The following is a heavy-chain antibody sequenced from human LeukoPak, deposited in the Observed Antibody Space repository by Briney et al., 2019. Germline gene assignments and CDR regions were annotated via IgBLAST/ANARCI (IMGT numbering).Heavy chain of an antibody. V-gene: IGHV3-48*03. CDR3: ARDGEDGPDY. J-gene: IGHJ4*02. Sequence: PGGSLRLSCAASGFTFSSYEMNWVRQAPGKGLEWVSYISSSGSTIYYADSVKGRFTISRDNAKNSLYLQMNSLRAEDTAAYYCARDGEDGPDYWGQGTLVTVSS. CDR1: GFTFSSYE. CDR2: ISSSGSTI. D-gene: IGHD5-24*01.